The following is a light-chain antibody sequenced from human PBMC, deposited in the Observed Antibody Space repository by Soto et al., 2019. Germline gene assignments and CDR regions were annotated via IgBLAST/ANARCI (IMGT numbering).Light chain of an antibody. CDR2: DVS. CDR1: SSDVVGYNY. J-gene: IGLJ2*01. Sequence: QSALTQPRSVSGSPGQSVTISCTGTSSDVVGYNYVSWYQQHPGKAPKLMIYDVSKRPSGVPDRFSGSKSGNTASLTISGLQAEDEADYYCCSYAGSYMSDVVFGGGTKVTVL. CDR3: CSYAGSYMSDVV. V-gene: IGLV2-11*01.